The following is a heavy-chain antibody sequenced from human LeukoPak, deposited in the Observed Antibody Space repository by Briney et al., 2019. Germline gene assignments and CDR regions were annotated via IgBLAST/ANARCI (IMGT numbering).Heavy chain of an antibody. J-gene: IGHJ3*02. V-gene: IGHV3-9*01. D-gene: IGHD3-22*01. Sequence: GGSLRISCAASGFRFADYAMHWVRQAPGKGLEWVSGISWNSGSIGYADSVKGRFSISRDNAKNSLYLQMNSLRAEDTALYYCAKDAGYSGAFDIWGQGTMVTVSS. CDR1: GFRFADYA. CDR2: ISWNSGSI. CDR3: AKDAGYSGAFDI.